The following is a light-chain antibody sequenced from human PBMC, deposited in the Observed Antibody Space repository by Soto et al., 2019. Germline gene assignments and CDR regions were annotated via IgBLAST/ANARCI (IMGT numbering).Light chain of an antibody. CDR1: SSDVGGYNF. Sequence: QSALTQPASVSGSPGQSITISCTGTSSDVGGYNFVSWYQQHPGKAPKLMIYEVTSRPSGVSNRFSGSKSGNTASLTISGLQAEDEADYYCNSYTTSSTLVFGTGPKVTVL. J-gene: IGLJ1*01. V-gene: IGLV2-14*03. CDR3: NSYTTSSTLV. CDR2: EVT.